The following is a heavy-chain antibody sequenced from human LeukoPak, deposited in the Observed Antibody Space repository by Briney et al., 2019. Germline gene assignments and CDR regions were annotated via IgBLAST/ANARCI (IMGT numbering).Heavy chain of an antibody. V-gene: IGHV1-2*02. CDR2: INPNSGGT. CDR3: ARAGYYVGYFDY. J-gene: IGHJ4*02. D-gene: IGHD3-9*01. CDR1: GYTFTGYY. Sequence: ASVKVSCKPSGYTFTGYYMHWVRQAPGQGLEWMGWINPNSGGTNYAQKFQGRVTMTRDTSISTAYMELSRLRSDDTAVYYCARAGYYVGYFDYWGQGTLVTVSS.